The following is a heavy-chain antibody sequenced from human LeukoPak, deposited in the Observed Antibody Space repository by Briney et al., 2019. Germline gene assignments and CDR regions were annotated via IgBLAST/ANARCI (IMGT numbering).Heavy chain of an antibody. Sequence: SETLSLTCAVYGGSFSGYYWSWIRQPPGKGLEWIGEINHSGSTNYNPSLKSRVTISVDTSKNQFSLKLSSVTAADTAVYYCAREGPAVAGDCWGQGTLVTVSS. CDR1: GGSFSGYY. V-gene: IGHV4-34*01. CDR2: INHSGST. D-gene: IGHD6-19*01. CDR3: AREGPAVAGDC. J-gene: IGHJ4*02.